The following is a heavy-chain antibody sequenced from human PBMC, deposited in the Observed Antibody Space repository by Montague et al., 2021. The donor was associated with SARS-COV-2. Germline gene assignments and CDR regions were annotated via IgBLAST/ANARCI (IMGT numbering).Heavy chain of an antibody. J-gene: IGHJ4*02. Sequence: SETLSLTCTVSGGSISGYYWTWIRQPPGKGLEWLGHIYYTGNTKYNPSLRSRVTISIDTPKNQFSLKLKSVTAADTAVYFCARAQTTYFDAGCVNCFDYWGQGALVTVSS. CDR3: ARAQTTYFDAGCVNCFDY. CDR1: GGSISGYY. D-gene: IGHD1-14*01. CDR2: IYYTGNT. V-gene: IGHV4-59*01.